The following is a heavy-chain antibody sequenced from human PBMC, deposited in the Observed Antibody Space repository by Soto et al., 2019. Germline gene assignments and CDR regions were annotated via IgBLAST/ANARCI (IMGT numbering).Heavy chain of an antibody. CDR3: ARDRDAYGSGNYYTRIAF. Sequence: QVQLVQSGAEVKKPGSSVKVSCKASGGIFSTYAISWLRQAPGQGLEWMGGIIPLFGTPNYAQRFQGRVTIPADESTSTAYMELSRLRPEDTAVYYCARDRDAYGSGNYYTRIAFGGQGPLVTFSS. V-gene: IGHV1-69*01. CDR1: GGIFSTYA. CDR2: IIPLFGTP. J-gene: IGHJ4*02. D-gene: IGHD3-10*01.